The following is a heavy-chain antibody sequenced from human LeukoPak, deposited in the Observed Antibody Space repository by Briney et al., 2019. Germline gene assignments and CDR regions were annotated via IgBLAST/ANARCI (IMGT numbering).Heavy chain of an antibody. D-gene: IGHD6-19*01. CDR1: GFTFSSYS. CDR2: ISSSSSYI. Sequence: GGSLRLSCAASGFTFSSYSMNWVRQAPGKGLEWVSSISSSSSYIYYADSVKGRFTISRDNAKNSLYLQMNSLRAEDTAVYYCAREESGSYPGASDYWGQGTLVTVSS. J-gene: IGHJ4*02. CDR3: AREESGSYPGASDY. V-gene: IGHV3-21*01.